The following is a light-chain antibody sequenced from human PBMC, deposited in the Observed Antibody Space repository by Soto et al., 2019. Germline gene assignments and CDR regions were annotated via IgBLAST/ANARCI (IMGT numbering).Light chain of an antibody. J-gene: IGLJ1*01. CDR1: SSDVGGNKY. CDR2: EVS. Sequence: QSVLTQPPSASGSPGQSITISCTGTSSDVGGNKYVSWYQQYPGKAPKLMIFEVSKRPSGVSNRFSGSKSGKTASLTISGLQTADEADYYCTSYTTSSTYVFGTGTKVTVL. CDR3: TSYTTSSTYV. V-gene: IGLV2-14*01.